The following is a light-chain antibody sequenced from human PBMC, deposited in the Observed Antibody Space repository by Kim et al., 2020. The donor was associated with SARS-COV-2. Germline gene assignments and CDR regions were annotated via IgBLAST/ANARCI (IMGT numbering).Light chain of an antibody. CDR3: QQYPWT. CDR2: GAS. J-gene: IGKJ1*01. Sequence: LSLSPGDRATLSCRAIQSVSSSYLAWYQQKPGQAPRLLIYGASSRATGIPDRFSGSGSGTDFTLTISRLEPEDFAVYYCQQYPWTFGQGTKVDIK. V-gene: IGKV3-20*01. CDR1: QSVSSSY.